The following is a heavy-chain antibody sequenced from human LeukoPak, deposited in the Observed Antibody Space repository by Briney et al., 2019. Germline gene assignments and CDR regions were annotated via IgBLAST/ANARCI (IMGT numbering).Heavy chain of an antibody. CDR3: AKDRLSVAGDFDY. D-gene: IGHD6-19*01. V-gene: IGHV3-7*03. CDR2: IKQDGSEK. J-gene: IGHJ4*02. CDR1: GFTFSSYG. Sequence: GGSLRLSCAASGFTFSSYGMHWARQAPGKGLEWVANIKQDGSEKYYVDSVKGRFTISRDNAKNSLYLQMNSLRAEDTAVYYCAKDRLSVAGDFDYWGQGTLVTVSS.